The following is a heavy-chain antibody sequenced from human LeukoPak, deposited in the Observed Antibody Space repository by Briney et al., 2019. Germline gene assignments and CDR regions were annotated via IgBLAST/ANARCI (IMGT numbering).Heavy chain of an antibody. D-gene: IGHD3-22*01. CDR2: INHSGST. CDR3: ASWLGY. CDR1: GGSFSGYY. Sequence: PSETLSLTCAVYGGSFSGYYWSWIRHPPGKGLEWIGEINHSGSTNYNPSLKSRVTIAVDASKNQFSLKLSSVTAADTAVYYCASWLGYWGQGTLVTVSS. V-gene: IGHV4-34*01. J-gene: IGHJ4*02.